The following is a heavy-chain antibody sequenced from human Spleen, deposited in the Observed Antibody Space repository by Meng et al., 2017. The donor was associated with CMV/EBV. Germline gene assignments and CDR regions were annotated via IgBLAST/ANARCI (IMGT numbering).Heavy chain of an antibody. D-gene: IGHD2-8*01. Sequence: YCWGWIRQPPGKGLEWIGEINHSGSTNYNPSLKSRVAISVDTSKNQFSLKLSSVTAADTAVYYCARGRRASPRYCTNGVCYSDWFDPWGQGTLVTVSS. CDR1: YC. CDR3: ARGRRASPRYCTNGVCYSDWFDP. V-gene: IGHV4-34*01. J-gene: IGHJ5*02. CDR2: INHSGST.